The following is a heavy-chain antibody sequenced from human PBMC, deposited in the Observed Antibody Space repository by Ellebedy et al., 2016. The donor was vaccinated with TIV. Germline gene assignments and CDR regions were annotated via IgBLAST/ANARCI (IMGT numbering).Heavy chain of an antibody. D-gene: IGHD1-26*01. CDR3: ARAKSEWEPTYYYYMDV. Sequence: GGSLRLXCAASGFTFSSYAMHWVRQAPGKGLEWVAVISYDGSNKYYADSVKGRFTISRDNSKNTLYLQMNSLRAEDTAVYYCARAKSEWEPTYYYYMDVWGKGTTVTVSS. CDR1: GFTFSSYA. V-gene: IGHV3-30-3*01. J-gene: IGHJ6*03. CDR2: ISYDGSNK.